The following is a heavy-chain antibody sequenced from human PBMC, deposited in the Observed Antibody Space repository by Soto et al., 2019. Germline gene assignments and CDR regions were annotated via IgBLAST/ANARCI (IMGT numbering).Heavy chain of an antibody. V-gene: IGHV3-49*03. D-gene: IGHD3-3*01. J-gene: IGHJ6*02. CDR2: IRSKAYGGTT. CDR3: TRDLRADFWSAYYQPNDNYGMDV. Sequence: GGSLRLSCTASGFTFGDYSMSWFRQAPGKGLEWVGFIRSKAYGGTTEYAASVKGRFTISRDDSKSIAYLQMNSLKTEDTAVYYCTRDLRADFWSAYYQPNDNYGMDVWGQGTTVTVSS. CDR1: GFTFGDYS.